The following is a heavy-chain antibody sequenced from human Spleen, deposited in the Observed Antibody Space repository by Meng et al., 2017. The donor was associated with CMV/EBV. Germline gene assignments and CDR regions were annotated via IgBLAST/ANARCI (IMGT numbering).Heavy chain of an antibody. Sequence: SVKVSCKASRGTFSSYAISWVRQAPGQGLEWMGGIIPIFGTANYAQKFQGRVTITTDESTSTAYMELSSLRSEDTAVYYCARGTGKTGYYGMDVWGQGTTVTVSS. CDR3: ARGTGKTGYYGMDV. J-gene: IGHJ6*02. CDR1: RGTFSSYA. V-gene: IGHV1-69*05. D-gene: IGHD1-1*01. CDR2: IIPIFGTA.